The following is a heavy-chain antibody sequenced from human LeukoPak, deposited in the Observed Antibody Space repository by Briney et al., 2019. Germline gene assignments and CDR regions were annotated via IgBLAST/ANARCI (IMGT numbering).Heavy chain of an antibody. CDR3: ARPRLPFYYYYGMDV. CDR2: ISDDGTNQ. CDR1: GFTFSSYA. V-gene: IGHV3-30*03. J-gene: IGHJ6*02. Sequence: PGGSLRLSCAASGFTFSSYAMSWVRQAPGKGLEWLAVISDDGTNQYYADSVKGRFTISRDKSKNTLFLQMNSLRAEDTAVYYCARPRLPFYYYYGMDVWGQGTTVIVSS. D-gene: IGHD2-21*02.